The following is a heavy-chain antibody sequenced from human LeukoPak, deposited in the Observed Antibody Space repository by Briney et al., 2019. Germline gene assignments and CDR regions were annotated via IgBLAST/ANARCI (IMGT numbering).Heavy chain of an antibody. Sequence: GGSLRLSCAASGFTFSSYGMHWVRQAPGKGLEWVAFIRYDGSNKYYADSVKGRFTISRDNSKNTLYLQMNSLRAEDTAVYYCASFHDSSGYYYGEYFQHWGQGTLVTVSS. CDR3: ASFHDSSGYYYGEYFQH. CDR2: IRYDGSNK. D-gene: IGHD3-22*01. V-gene: IGHV3-30*02. CDR1: GFTFSSYG. J-gene: IGHJ1*01.